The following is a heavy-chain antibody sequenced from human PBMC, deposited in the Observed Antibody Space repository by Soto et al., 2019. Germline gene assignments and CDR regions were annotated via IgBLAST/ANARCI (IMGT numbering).Heavy chain of an antibody. D-gene: IGHD3-10*01. CDR3: TRDWEITVSTWSFGGF. V-gene: IGHV1-69*08. Sequence: QIQLVQSGAEVKKPGSSVKVSCKASGGTFSPYTINWVRQAPGQGLEWMGRIIPLHGVTNYAQKFQARVTITADKSTSTAYMELSGLRFEDTAMYYCTRDWEITVSTWSFGGFWGRGTLVTVSS. J-gene: IGHJ4*02. CDR1: GGTFSPYT. CDR2: IIPLHGVT.